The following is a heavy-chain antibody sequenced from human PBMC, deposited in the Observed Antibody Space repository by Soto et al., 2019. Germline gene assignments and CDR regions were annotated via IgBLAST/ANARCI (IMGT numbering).Heavy chain of an antibody. CDR1: GYTFTSYY. Sequence: GASVKVSCKASGYTFTSYYMHWVRQAPGQGLEWMGIINPSGGSTSYAQKFQGRVTMTRDTSTSTVYMELSSLRSEDTAVYYCARVILGWSYPSDTFDIWGQGTMVTVSS. J-gene: IGHJ3*02. V-gene: IGHV1-46*01. D-gene: IGHD1-26*01. CDR3: ARVILGWSYPSDTFDI. CDR2: INPSGGST.